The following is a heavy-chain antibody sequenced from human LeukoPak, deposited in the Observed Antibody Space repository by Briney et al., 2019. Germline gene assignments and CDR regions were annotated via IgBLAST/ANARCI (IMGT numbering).Heavy chain of an antibody. Sequence: SETLSLTCTVSGGSLTNYYWSWIRQPPGKGLEWIAYVYYTGDTTYNPSLKSRVTISVDTSKNQFSLKLSSVTAADTAVYYCARGRLPLDYWGQGTLVTVSS. V-gene: IGHV4-59*01. J-gene: IGHJ4*02. D-gene: IGHD6-25*01. CDR2: VYYTGDT. CDR1: GGSLTNYY. CDR3: ARGRLPLDY.